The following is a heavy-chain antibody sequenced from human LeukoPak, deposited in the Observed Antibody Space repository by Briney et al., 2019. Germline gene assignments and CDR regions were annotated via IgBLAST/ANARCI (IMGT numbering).Heavy chain of an antibody. CDR1: GGSISSGDYY. CDR3: AFSYGDYTHEFDY. J-gene: IGHJ4*02. CDR2: INHSGST. Sequence: SETLSLTCTVSGGSISSGDYYWSWIRQPPGKGLEWIGEINHSGSTNYNPSPKSRVTISVDTSKNQFSLKLSSVTAADTAVYYCAFSYGDYTHEFDYWGQGTLVTVSS. V-gene: IGHV4-39*07. D-gene: IGHD4-17*01.